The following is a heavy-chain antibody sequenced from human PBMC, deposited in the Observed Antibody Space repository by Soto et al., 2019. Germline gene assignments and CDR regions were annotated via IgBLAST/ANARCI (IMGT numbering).Heavy chain of an antibody. CDR2: ISSNGVGT. V-gene: IGHV3-64*01. CDR1: GFTLSGYT. D-gene: IGHD6-6*01. J-gene: IGHJ6*03. CDR3: ARRARPDFYYMAV. Sequence: EVQLAESGGGLAQPGGSLRLSCSASGFTLSGYTRNWVRQAPGKGLEYVSGISSNGVGTYYANSVQGRFTIPRDNSKNTVYLQMGSLRPEDMAVYYCARRARPDFYYMAVWGKGTTVTVSS.